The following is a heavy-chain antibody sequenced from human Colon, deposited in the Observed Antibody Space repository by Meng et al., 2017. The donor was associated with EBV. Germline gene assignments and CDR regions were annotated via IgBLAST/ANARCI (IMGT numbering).Heavy chain of an antibody. J-gene: IGHJ4*02. D-gene: IGHD2-21*02. CDR1: GGSLSSRNW. V-gene: IGHV4-4*02. Sequence: VRLQKSGPGLVKPSGTLSLTCAVSGGSLSSRNWWSWVRQPPGKGLEWIGEIYHSGSTNYNPSLKSRVTISVDESKNQFSLRLSSVTAADTAVYYCARVGAYCGGDCYHPRWGQGTLVTVSS. CDR2: IYHSGST. CDR3: ARVGAYCGGDCYHPR.